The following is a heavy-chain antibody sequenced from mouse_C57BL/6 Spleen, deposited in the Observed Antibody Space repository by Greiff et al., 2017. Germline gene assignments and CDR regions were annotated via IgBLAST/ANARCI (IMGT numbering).Heavy chain of an antibody. CDR1: GFTFSSYA. J-gene: IGHJ2*01. V-gene: IGHV5-4*03. CDR2: ISDGGSYT. CDR3: ARADGSSFDY. Sequence: EVKVVESGGGLVKPGGSLKLSCAASGFTFSSYAMSWVRQTPEKRLEWVATISDGGSYTYYPDNVKGRFTISRDNAKNNLYLQMSHLKSEDTAMYYCARADGSSFDYWGQGTTLTVSS. D-gene: IGHD1-1*01.